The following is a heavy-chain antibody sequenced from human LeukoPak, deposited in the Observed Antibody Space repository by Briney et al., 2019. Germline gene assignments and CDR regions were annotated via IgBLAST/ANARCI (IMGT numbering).Heavy chain of an antibody. Sequence: ASVKVSCKSSGYTFTSYDIDWVRQAPGQGLEWLGWMNPNSDNTGYAQKFQGRVTMTWNTSISTAYMELSGLRSEDTAVYYCARGHCSTTKCSSRYYYHYMDVWGKGTTVTIS. CDR2: MNPNSDNT. D-gene: IGHD2-2*01. CDR1: GYTFTSYD. CDR3: ARGHCSTTKCSSRYYYHYMDV. J-gene: IGHJ6*03. V-gene: IGHV1-8*01.